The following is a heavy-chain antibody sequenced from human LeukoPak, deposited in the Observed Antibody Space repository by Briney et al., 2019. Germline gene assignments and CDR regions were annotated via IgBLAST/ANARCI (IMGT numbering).Heavy chain of an antibody. CDR2: IKGDGSST. J-gene: IGHJ4*02. CDR3: XXXXYSFGHDFDY. Sequence: PGGSLRLSCAASGFTFSSYWMHWVRHTPGKGLVWVSRIKGDGSSTSYADSVKGRFTISRDNAKNTLYLQMNSLRDEDTAVDYXXXXXYSFGHDFDYWGQGTLVAVSS. D-gene: IGHD5-18*01. CDR1: GFTFSSYW. V-gene: IGHV3-74*01.